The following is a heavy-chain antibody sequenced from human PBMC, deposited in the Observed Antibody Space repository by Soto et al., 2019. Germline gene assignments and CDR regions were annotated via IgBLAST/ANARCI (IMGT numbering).Heavy chain of an antibody. CDR3: ARQAAAGKYYYGMDV. V-gene: IGHV5-51*01. J-gene: IGHJ6*02. Sequence: EVQLVQSGAEVRKPGESMNIYCKGSGYSFTTYWIGWVRQMPGKGLECMGIIYPGDSDTRYGPSFQGQVTISADKSISTAYLQWSSLKASDTAMYYCARQAAAGKYYYGMDVWGQGTTVTVSS. CDR2: IYPGDSDT. D-gene: IGHD6-13*01. CDR1: GYSFTTYW.